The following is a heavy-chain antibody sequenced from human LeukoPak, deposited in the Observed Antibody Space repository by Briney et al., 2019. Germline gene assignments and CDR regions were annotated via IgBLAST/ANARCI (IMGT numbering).Heavy chain of an antibody. D-gene: IGHD6-13*01. CDR3: AKSSLRDQYTSSWYYFDY. CDR1: GFTFSSYA. V-gene: IGHV3-23*01. Sequence: GGSLRLSCAASGFTFSSYAMSWVRQAPGNGLEWVSAISGSGGTTYHADSVKGRFTISRDNSKNTLYLQMNSLRGEDTAVYYCAKSSLRDQYTSSWYYFDYWGQGTLVTVSS. CDR2: ISGSGGTT. J-gene: IGHJ4*02.